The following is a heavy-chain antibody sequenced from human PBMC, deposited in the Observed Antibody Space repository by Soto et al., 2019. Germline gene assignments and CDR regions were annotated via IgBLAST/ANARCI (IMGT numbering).Heavy chain of an antibody. CDR3: ARDDGLSSTNVKAFDI. J-gene: IGHJ3*02. D-gene: IGHD2-2*01. CDR2: ISTTSTYT. CDR1: GFTFSNAW. Sequence: PGGSLRLSCAASGFTFSNAWMSWVRQAPGKGLEWVSSISTTSTYTHYADSLKGRFTISRDNAKKLLYLQMDSLRAEDTAVYYCARDDGLSSTNVKAFDIWGQGTKVTISS. V-gene: IGHV3-21*01.